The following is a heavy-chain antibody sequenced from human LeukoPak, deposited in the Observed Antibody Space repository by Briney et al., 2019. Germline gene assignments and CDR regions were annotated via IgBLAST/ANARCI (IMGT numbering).Heavy chain of an antibody. CDR3: ASRVNSLDY. Sequence: PSETLSLTCTVSGYSISSGYYWGWIRQPPGKGLEWIGSIHHSGSTYYNPSLKGRVTISVDTSKNQFSLRLSSVTAADTAVYYCASRVNSLDYWGQGTLVTVSS. V-gene: IGHV4-38-2*02. CDR2: IHHSGST. D-gene: IGHD4-23*01. J-gene: IGHJ4*02. CDR1: GYSISSGYY.